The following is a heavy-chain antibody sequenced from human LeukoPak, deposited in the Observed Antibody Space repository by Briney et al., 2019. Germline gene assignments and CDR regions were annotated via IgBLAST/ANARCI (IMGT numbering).Heavy chain of an antibody. CDR2: IYASGST. D-gene: IGHD2-15*01. CDR3: ASEVYCLGY. V-gene: IGHV4-4*07. J-gene: IGHJ4*02. Sequence: PSETLSLTCSVSGGSINSYYWSWIRQPAGKGLEWIGRIYASGSTNYSPSLKSRVTISIDQSNNQFSLKLSSVTAADTAVYYCASEVYCLGYWGQGTLVTVSS. CDR1: GGSINSYY.